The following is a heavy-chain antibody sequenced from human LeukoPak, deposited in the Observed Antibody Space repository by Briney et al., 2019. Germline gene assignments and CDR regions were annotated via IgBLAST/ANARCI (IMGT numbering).Heavy chain of an antibody. CDR1: GYSFTSYW. CDR3: ARLGTLAFVAFDI. V-gene: IGHV5-51*01. J-gene: IGHJ3*02. D-gene: IGHD2/OR15-2a*01. CDR2: IYPGDSDT. Sequence: GESLKISCKGSGYSFTSYWIGWVRQLPGKGLEWMGIIYPGDSDTRYSPSFQGQVTISADKSISTAYLQWSSLKASDTAMYYCARLGTLAFVAFDIWGQGTMVTVSS.